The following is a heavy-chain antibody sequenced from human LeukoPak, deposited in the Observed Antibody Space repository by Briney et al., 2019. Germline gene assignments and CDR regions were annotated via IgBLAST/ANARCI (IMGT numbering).Heavy chain of an antibody. V-gene: IGHV3-30*02. CDR3: AKDSVGYCSGGSCYYYYYMDV. Sequence: TGGSLRLSCAASGFTFSSYGMHWVRQAPGKGLEWVAFIRYDGSNKYYADSVKGRFTISRDNSKNTLYLQMNSLRAEDTAVYYCAKDSVGYCSGGSCYYYYYMDVWGKGTTVTISS. CDR1: GFTFSSYG. CDR2: IRYDGSNK. D-gene: IGHD2-15*01. J-gene: IGHJ6*03.